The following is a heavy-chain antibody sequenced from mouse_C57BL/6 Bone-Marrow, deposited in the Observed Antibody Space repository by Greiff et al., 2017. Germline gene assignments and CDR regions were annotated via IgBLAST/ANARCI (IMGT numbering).Heavy chain of an antibody. J-gene: IGHJ3*01. Sequence: VQLQQSGTVLARPGASVKMSCKTSGYTFPSYWMHWVKQRPGQGLEWIGAIYPGNSDTSYNQKFKGKAKLPAVTSASTAYMELSSLTNEDSAVYYCTRGVVYGYPWFAYWGQGTLVTVSA. CDR2: IYPGNSDT. V-gene: IGHV1-5*01. CDR3: TRGVVYGYPWFAY. CDR1: GYTFPSYW. D-gene: IGHD2-2*01.